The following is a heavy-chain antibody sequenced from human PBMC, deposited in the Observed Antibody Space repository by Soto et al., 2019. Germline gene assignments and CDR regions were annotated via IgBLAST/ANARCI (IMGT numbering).Heavy chain of an antibody. V-gene: IGHV1-18*01. CDR1: GYTFTSYG. J-gene: IGHJ6*03. D-gene: IGHD2-2*01. CDR3: ATNSRVYCSSTSCHAYYYYYYMDV. CDR2: ISAYNGNT. Sequence: ASVKVSCKASGYTFTSYGISWVRQAPGQGLEWMGWISAYNGNTNYAQKLQGRVTMTEDTSTDTAYMELSSLRSEDTAVYYCATNSRVYCSSTSCHAYYYYYYMDVWGKGTTVTVSS.